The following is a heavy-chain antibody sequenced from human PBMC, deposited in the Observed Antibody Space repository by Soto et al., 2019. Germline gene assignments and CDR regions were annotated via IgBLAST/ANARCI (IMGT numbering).Heavy chain of an antibody. D-gene: IGHD3-16*02. CDR1: GVTFISYS. V-gene: IGHV1-69*13. J-gene: IGHJ4*02. CDR2: IIPIFGTA. CDR3: EREGLGELSFFDY. Sequence: SVKVSFKASGVTFISYSISWFLQAPGQGLEWMGGIIPIFGTANYAQKFQGRVTITADESTSTAYMELSSLRSEDTAVYYCEREGLGELSFFDYWGQGTLVTVSS.